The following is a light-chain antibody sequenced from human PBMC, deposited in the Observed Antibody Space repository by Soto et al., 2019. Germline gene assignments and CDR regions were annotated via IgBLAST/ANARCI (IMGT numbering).Light chain of an antibody. V-gene: IGKV3D-20*02. J-gene: IGKJ5*01. CDR1: QSVSSSY. Sequence: EILLTQSPGTLPLSPGERATLSCGASQSVSSSYLAWYQQKPGQAPRLLIYHASIRATGIPARFSGSGSGTDSTLTISSLEPEDFELYYCQQRSNWPITFGQGTRLENK. CDR3: QQRSNWPIT. CDR2: HAS.